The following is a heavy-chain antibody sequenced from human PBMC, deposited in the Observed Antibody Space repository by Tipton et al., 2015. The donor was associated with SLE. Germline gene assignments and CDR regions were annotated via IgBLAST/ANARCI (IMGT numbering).Heavy chain of an antibody. D-gene: IGHD3-10*01. CDR2: ISSSSSYI. J-gene: IGHJ5*02. Sequence: SLRLSCADSGFTISSYTMNWVRQAPGKGLEWVSSISSSSSYIYYADSVRGRFTISRDNAKNSLYLQMNSLRAEDTAVYYCARPVGYHGSGSYGNWFDPWGQGTLVTVSS. V-gene: IGHV3-21*06. CDR3: ARPVGYHGSGSYGNWFDP. CDR1: GFTISSYT.